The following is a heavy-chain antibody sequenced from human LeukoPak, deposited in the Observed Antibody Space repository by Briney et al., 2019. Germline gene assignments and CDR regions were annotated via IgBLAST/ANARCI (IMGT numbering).Heavy chain of an antibody. Sequence: GESLRLSCAASGFTFSSYEMNWVRQAPGKGLEWVSYISSSGSNIYYADSVKGRFTISRDNAKNSLYLQMNSLRAEDTSVYYCARDTNGDGWFDPWGQGTLVTVCS. CDR3: ARDTNGDGWFDP. CDR1: GFTFSSYE. V-gene: IGHV3-48*03. J-gene: IGHJ5*02. CDR2: ISSSGSNI. D-gene: IGHD4-17*01.